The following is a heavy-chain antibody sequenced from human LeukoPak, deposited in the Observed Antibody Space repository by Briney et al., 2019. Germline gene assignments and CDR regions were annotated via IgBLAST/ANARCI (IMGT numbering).Heavy chain of an antibody. CDR2: ISGSGGST. CDR1: GFTFSSYA. D-gene: IGHD3-22*01. CDR3: ANIYYDSSGYYDY. Sequence: GGSLRLSCAAPGFTFSSYAMSWVRQAPGKGLEWVSAISGSGGSTYYADSVKGRFTISRDNSKNTLYLQMNSLRAEDTAVYYCANIYYDSSGYYDYWGQGTLVTVSS. V-gene: IGHV3-23*01. J-gene: IGHJ4*02.